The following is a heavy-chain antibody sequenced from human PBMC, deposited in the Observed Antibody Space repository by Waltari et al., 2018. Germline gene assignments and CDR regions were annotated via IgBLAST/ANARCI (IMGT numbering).Heavy chain of an antibody. CDR3: ARPHDYDFWSGYYLNY. V-gene: IGHV1-8*01. D-gene: IGHD3-3*01. J-gene: IGHJ4*02. CDR2: MNPNSGNT. CDR1: GYTFTSYD. Sequence: QVQLVQSGAEVKKPGASVKVSCKASGYTFTSYDINRVRQATGQGLEWMGWMNPNSGNTGYAQKFQGRVTMTRNTSISTAYMELSSLRSEDTAVYYCARPHDYDFWSGYYLNYWGQGTLVTVSS.